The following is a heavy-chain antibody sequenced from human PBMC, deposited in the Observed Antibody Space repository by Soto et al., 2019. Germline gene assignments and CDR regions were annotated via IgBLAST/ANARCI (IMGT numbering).Heavy chain of an antibody. J-gene: IGHJ4*02. V-gene: IGHV3-7*01. CDR2: IKQDGSEK. CDR1: GFTFSSYW. CDR3: ARDRIDFWSGYYSHFDY. D-gene: IGHD3-3*01. Sequence: GGSLRLSCAASGFTFSSYWMSWVRQAPGKGLEWVANIKQDGSEKYYVDSVKGRFTISRDNAKNSLYLQMNSLRAEDTAVYYCARDRIDFWSGYYSHFDYWGQGTLVTVSS.